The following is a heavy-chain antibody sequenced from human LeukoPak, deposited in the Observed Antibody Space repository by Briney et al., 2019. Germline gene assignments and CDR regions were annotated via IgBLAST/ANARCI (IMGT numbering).Heavy chain of an antibody. V-gene: IGHV4-39*01. J-gene: IGHJ4*02. CDR2: IFYSGNT. Sequence: PSETLSLTCTVSGGSSGDSIRGYYWGWIRQPPGKGLEWIGNIFYSGNTYYNPSLKSRVTISVDTSKNQFSLRLSSVTAADTAVYYCARLGGYSYGSSYYFDYWGQGTLVTVSS. D-gene: IGHD5-18*01. CDR1: GGSSGDSIRGYY. CDR3: ARLGGYSYGSSYYFDY.